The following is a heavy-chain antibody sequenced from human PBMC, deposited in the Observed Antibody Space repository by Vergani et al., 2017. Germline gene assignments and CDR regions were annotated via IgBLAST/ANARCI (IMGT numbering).Heavy chain of an antibody. J-gene: IGHJ4*02. CDR3: ARHNVWGSYRTEIASDY. D-gene: IGHD3-16*01. Sequence: QVQLVQSGAEVKKPGASVKVSCKASGYTFTSYGISWVRQAPGQGLEWMGWISAYNGNTNYAQKLQGRVTMTTDTSKSTAYVELRSLRSDDTAVYYCARHNVWGSYRTEIASDYWGQGTLVTVAS. V-gene: IGHV1-18*01. CDR1: GYTFTSYG. CDR2: ISAYNGNT.